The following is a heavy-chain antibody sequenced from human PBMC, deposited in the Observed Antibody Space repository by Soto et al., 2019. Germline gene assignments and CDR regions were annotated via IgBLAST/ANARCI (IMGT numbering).Heavy chain of an antibody. CDR3: ARGSGSFVYGMDV. Sequence: QVQLVQSGAEVKKPGASVKVSCNASGYTLSDYLIHWVRQAPGQGLEWVGTINPRGGSTRYVENFQGRFTMTRDTSTNTIFLELSSLRSDDTAVFYCARGSGSFVYGMDVWGQGTTVTVSS. CDR2: INPRGGST. CDR1: GYTLSDYL. D-gene: IGHD3-10*01. J-gene: IGHJ6*02. V-gene: IGHV1-46*01.